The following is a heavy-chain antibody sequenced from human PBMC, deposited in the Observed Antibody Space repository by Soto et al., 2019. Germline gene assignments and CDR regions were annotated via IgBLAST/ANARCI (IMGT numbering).Heavy chain of an antibody. Sequence: GGSLRLSCAASGFTFSSYAMSWVRQTPGKGLEWVSAISGSGGSTYYADSVKGRFTISRDNSKNTLYLQMNSLRAEDTAVYYCAKVLGVTPVYHFEYWGQGTLVTVSS. J-gene: IGHJ4*02. CDR3: AKVLGVTPVYHFEY. CDR2: ISGSGGST. D-gene: IGHD2-8*01. CDR1: GFTFSSYA. V-gene: IGHV3-23*01.